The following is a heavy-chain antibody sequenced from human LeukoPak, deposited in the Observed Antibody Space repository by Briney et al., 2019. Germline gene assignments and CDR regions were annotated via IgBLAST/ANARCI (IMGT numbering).Heavy chain of an antibody. CDR2: ISGSGGST. CDR1: GFTFSSYA. J-gene: IGHJ4*02. D-gene: IGHD4-17*01. Sequence: GGSLRLSCAASGFTFSSYAMSWVRQAPGKGLEWVSAISGSGGSTYYADSVKGRFTISRDNSKNTLYLQMNSLRAEDTAVYYCAKDLFIYGDFQFGAIFDYWGQGTLVTVSS. V-gene: IGHV3-23*01. CDR3: AKDLFIYGDFQFGAIFDY.